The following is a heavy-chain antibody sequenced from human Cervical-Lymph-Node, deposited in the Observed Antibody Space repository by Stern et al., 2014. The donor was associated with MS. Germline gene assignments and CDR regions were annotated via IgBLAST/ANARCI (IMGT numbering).Heavy chain of an antibody. D-gene: IGHD5-18*01. Sequence: VQLGQSGAEVKKPGSSVKVSCKASGGTFSSYAISWVRQAPGQGLEWMGGIIPIFGTANYAQKFQGRVTITADESTSTAYMELSSLRSEDTAVYYCARLQLWQNYYYYGMDVWGQGTTVTVSS. CDR1: GGTFSSYA. CDR2: IIPIFGTA. V-gene: IGHV1-69*01. J-gene: IGHJ6*02. CDR3: ARLQLWQNYYYYGMDV.